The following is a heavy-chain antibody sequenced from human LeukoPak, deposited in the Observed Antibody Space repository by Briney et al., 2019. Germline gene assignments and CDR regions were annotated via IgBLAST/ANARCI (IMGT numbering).Heavy chain of an antibody. CDR3: ARGFGAFPPYYGMDV. Sequence: GGSLRLSCAASGFTFSSYWMHWVRQAPGKGLVWVSRINSDGSSTNYADSVKGRFTISRDNSKNTLYLQMNSLRAEDTAVYYCARGFGAFPPYYGMDVWGQGTTVTVSS. V-gene: IGHV3-74*01. CDR2: INSDGSST. D-gene: IGHD3-10*01. J-gene: IGHJ6*02. CDR1: GFTFSSYW.